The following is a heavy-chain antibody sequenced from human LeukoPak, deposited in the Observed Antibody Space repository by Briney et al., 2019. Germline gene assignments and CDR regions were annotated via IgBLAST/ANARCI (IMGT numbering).Heavy chain of an antibody. CDR1: GGTFSSYA. J-gene: IGHJ4*02. Sequence: ASVKVSCKASGGTFSSYAISWVRQAPGQGLEWMGRIIPILGIANYAQKFQGRVTITADKSTSTAYMELSSLRSEDTAVYYCASSDGMWLRYWDQGTLVTVSS. CDR3: ASSDGMWLRY. D-gene: IGHD3-22*01. V-gene: IGHV1-69*04. CDR2: IIPILGIA.